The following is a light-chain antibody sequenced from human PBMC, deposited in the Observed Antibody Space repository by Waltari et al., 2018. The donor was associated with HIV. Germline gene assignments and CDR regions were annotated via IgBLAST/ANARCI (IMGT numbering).Light chain of an antibody. CDR2: DVT. Sequence: QSALTQPRSVSGSPGQSVTISCTGTSSDVGGYNYVSWYQQHPGKAPTLMIYDVTKRPSGVPDRFSGSKSGNTASLTISGLQAEDEADYYCCSYAGIYTFLFGGGTKLTVL. V-gene: IGLV2-11*01. CDR3: CSYAGIYTFL. CDR1: SSDVGGYNY. J-gene: IGLJ2*01.